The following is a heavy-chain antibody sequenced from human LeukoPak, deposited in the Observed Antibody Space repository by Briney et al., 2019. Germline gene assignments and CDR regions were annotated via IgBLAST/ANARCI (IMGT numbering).Heavy chain of an antibody. Sequence: ASVKVSCKTSGYTFTGYYLQWVRQAPGQGLEWMGWINPNSGDTNHAQKFQGRVTMTRDTSISTASMELSSLTSDDTAVYYCARGSDSDFWSGYQAYFGPWGQGTLVTVSS. V-gene: IGHV1-2*02. CDR2: INPNSGDT. D-gene: IGHD3-3*01. CDR1: GYTFTGYY. CDR3: ARGSDSDFWSGYQAYFGP. J-gene: IGHJ5*02.